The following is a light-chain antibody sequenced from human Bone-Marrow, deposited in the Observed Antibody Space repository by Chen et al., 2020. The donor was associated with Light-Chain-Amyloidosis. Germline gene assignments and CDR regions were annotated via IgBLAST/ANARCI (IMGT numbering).Light chain of an antibody. CDR1: SSDVGTYSL. CDR2: EVN. CDR3: CSYAGSKTFVL. J-gene: IGLJ2*01. Sequence: QSALTQPASVSGSPGHSIPISCTGTSSDVGTYSLVSWFQQHPGKAPKVILFEVNKRPSGVSDRFSGSKSGNTASLTISGLQGEDEADYYCCSYAGSKTFVLFGGGTKLTVL. V-gene: IGLV2-23*02.